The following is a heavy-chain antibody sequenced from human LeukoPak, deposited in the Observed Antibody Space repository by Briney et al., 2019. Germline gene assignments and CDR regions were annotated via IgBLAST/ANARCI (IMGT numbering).Heavy chain of an antibody. CDR2: IYYSGST. CDR3: ARGDYYYYYYMDV. Sequence: SETPSLTCSVAGGSISSYYWSWIRQPPGKRLEWIGHIYYSGSTNYNPSLKSRVTMSVDTSRDQFSLKLSSVTATDTAVYYCARGDYYYYYYMDVWGKGTTVTVSS. CDR1: GGSISSYY. D-gene: IGHD2-21*02. V-gene: IGHV4-59*08. J-gene: IGHJ6*03.